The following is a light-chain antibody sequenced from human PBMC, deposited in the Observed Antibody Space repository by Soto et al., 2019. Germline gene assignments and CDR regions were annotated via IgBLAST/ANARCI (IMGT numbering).Light chain of an antibody. CDR1: HDISNY. V-gene: IGKV1-33*01. CDR2: DAS. J-gene: IGKJ4*01. CDR3: QQYDNLPLT. Sequence: DIQMTQSPSSLSASVGDRVTITCQASHDISNYLNWYQQKPGQAPNLLIHDASRLQAGVPSRFSGSGSGTDFILTITSLQPDDIATYYCQQYDNLPLTFGGGTKVEI.